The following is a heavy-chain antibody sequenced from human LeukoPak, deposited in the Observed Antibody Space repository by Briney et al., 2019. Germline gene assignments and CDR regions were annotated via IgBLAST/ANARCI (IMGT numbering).Heavy chain of an antibody. CDR1: GYTFTSYA. CDR3: ARDRGYSGYDPFDY. CDR2: INPNSGGT. D-gene: IGHD5-12*01. J-gene: IGHJ4*02. V-gene: IGHV1-2*02. Sequence: ASVKVSCKASGYTFTSYAMNWVRQAPGQGLEWMGWINPNSGGTNYAQKFQGRVTMTRDTSTSTAYMELSSLRSEDTAVYYCARDRGYSGYDPFDYWGQGTLVTVSS.